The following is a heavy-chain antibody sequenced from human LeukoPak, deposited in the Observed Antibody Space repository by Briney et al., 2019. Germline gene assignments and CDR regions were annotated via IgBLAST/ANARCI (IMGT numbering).Heavy chain of an antibody. V-gene: IGHV3-48*02. J-gene: IGHJ4*02. CDR3: ARDPGEGMTREVGFDY. CDR2: ISSSSSTI. D-gene: IGHD4-23*01. Sequence: PGGSLRLSCAASGFTFSSYSMNWVRQAPGKGLEWVSYISSSSSTIYYADSVKGRFTISRDNAKNSLYLQMNSLRDEDTAVYYCARDPGEGMTREVGFDYWGQGTLVTVSS. CDR1: GFTFSSYS.